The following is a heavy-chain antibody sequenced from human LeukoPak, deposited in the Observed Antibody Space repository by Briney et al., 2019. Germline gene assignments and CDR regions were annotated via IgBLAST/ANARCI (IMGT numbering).Heavy chain of an antibody. Sequence: SETLSLTCTVSGGSISNGGYYWSWIRQHPGKGLEWIGYIYYSGSTYYNPSLKSRVTISVDTSKNQFSLKLSSVTAADTAVYYCARDRLMGDSSGYYYEGPDYYYYYGMDVWGQGTTVTVSS. CDR1: GGSISNGGYY. CDR3: ARDRLMGDSSGYYYEGPDYYYYYGMDV. J-gene: IGHJ6*02. V-gene: IGHV4-31*03. CDR2: IYYSGST. D-gene: IGHD3-22*01.